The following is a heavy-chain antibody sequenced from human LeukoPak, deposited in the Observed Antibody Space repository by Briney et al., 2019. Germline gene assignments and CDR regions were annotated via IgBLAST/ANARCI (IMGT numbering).Heavy chain of an antibody. J-gene: IGHJ4*02. CDR2: ISYDGSNK. D-gene: IGHD2-15*01. CDR3: AKDARYCSGGSCYGYFDY. Sequence: GGSLRLSCAASGFTFSSYGMHWIRQAPGEGLEWVAVISYDGSNKYYADSVKGRFTISRDNSKNTLYLQMNSLRAEDTAVYYCAKDARYCSGGSCYGYFDYWGQGTLVTVSS. V-gene: IGHV3-30*18. CDR1: GFTFSSYG.